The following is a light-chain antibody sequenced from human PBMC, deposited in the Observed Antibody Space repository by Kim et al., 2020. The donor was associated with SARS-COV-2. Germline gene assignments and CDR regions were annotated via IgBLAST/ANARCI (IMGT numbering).Light chain of an antibody. CDR3: MQDTHWPPS. CDR1: QSLLHSNGYNF. V-gene: IGKV2-28*01. J-gene: IGKJ2*03. CDR2: LGS. Sequence: EPTSTSCTSSQSLLHSNGYNFLAWYLQKPGQSPQLLIYLGSNRASGVPDRFSGSGSGTDFTLKIRRVEAEDVGVYYCMQDTHWPPSFGQGTKLEV.